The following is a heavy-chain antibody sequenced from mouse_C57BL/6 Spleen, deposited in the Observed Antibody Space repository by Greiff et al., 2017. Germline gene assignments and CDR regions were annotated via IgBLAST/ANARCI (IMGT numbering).Heavy chain of an antibody. CDR2: INPDSSTI. J-gene: IGHJ4*01. V-gene: IGHV4-1*01. D-gene: IGHD1-1*01. CDR1: GIAFSRYW. Sequence: EVKLLESGGGLVQPGGSLKLSCAASGIAFSRYWMSWVRRAPGKGLEWIGEINPDSSTINYAPSLKDKFIISRDNAKNTLYLQMSKVRSEDTALYYCARRGDYYGNYAMDYWGQGTSVTVSS. CDR3: ARRGDYYGNYAMDY.